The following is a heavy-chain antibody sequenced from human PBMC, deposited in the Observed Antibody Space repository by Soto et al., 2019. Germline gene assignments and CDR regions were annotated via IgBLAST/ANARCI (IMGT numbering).Heavy chain of an antibody. Sequence: QVQLVQSGAEVKKPGSSVKVSCKASGGTFSSYAISWVRQARGQGLEWMGGIIPIFGTANYAQKFQGRVTITADESTSTAYMELSSLRSEDTAVYYCASSTTVTIRYYFDYWGQGTLVTVSS. D-gene: IGHD4-17*01. CDR2: IIPIFGTA. V-gene: IGHV1-69*01. CDR3: ASSTTVTIRYYFDY. CDR1: GGTFSSYA. J-gene: IGHJ4*02.